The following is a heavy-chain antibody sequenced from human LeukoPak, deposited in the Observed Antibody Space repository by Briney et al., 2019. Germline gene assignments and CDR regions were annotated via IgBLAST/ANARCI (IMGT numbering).Heavy chain of an antibody. V-gene: IGHV4-39*07. CDR3: ARGPRVDAFDI. Sequence: SQTLSLTCTVSGGSISSSSYYWGWIRQPPGKGLEWIGSIYNSGSTYYNPSLKSRVTISVDTSKNQFSLKVNSVTAADTAVYYCARGPRVDAFDIWGQGTMVTVSS. J-gene: IGHJ3*02. CDR2: IYNSGST. CDR1: GGSISSSSYY.